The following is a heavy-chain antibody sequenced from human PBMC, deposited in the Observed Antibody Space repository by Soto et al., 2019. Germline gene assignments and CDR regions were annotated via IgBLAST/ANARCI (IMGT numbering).Heavy chain of an antibody. V-gene: IGHV4-31*03. CDR3: AGKPNALYYFDY. CDR1: GGAISSHDYY. Sequence: QVQLQESGPGLVNPSQTLSLTCTASGGAISSHDYYWSWIRQHPAKGLECIGYIHNSGIPYYSPALRSRVTISVDTSQNQVSLELRSVTAADTAVYYCAGKPNALYYFDYWGQGLLVTVSS. D-gene: IGHD7-27*01. J-gene: IGHJ4*02. CDR2: IHNSGIP.